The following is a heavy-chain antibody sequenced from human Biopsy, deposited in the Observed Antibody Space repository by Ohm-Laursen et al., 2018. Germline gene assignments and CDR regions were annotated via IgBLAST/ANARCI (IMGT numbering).Heavy chain of an antibody. V-gene: IGHV4-59*02. D-gene: IGHD5-24*01. CDR2: IYYSVMT. CDR1: GDSVTKYY. CDR3: ASAGYNPDWNFDL. J-gene: IGHJ2*01. Sequence: TLSLTCTVSGDSVTKYYWSWIRQPPGKGLEWIGHIYYSVMTNYNPSLQSRVSISVDTSRNQVSLTLSSVTAADTAVYYCASAGYNPDWNFDLWGRGTRVTVSS.